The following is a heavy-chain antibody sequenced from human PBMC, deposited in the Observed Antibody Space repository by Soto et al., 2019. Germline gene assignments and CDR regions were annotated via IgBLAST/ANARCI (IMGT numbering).Heavy chain of an antibody. CDR1: GGSVRSGSYY. J-gene: IGHJ5*02. D-gene: IGHD1-26*01. Sequence: QVQLQESGPGLVKPSETLSLTCTVSGGSVRSGSYYWSWIRQPPGKGLEWIGYIYYSGSTNYNPSLKSRVTISVDTSKNQFSLKLSSVTAADTAVYYCARDMGSGWFDPWGQGTLVTVSS. CDR2: IYYSGST. CDR3: ARDMGSGWFDP. V-gene: IGHV4-61*01.